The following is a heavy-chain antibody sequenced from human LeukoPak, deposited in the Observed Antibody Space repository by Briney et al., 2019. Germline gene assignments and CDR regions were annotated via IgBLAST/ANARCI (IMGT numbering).Heavy chain of an antibody. Sequence: PSETLSLTCSVSGGSISGHYWSWLRQPAGKGLEWIGRMYSSGNANYNPSLKGRVIMSADTSKNQFSLKVTSMTAADTAVYYCASVNDYDFQFEYWGQGILVTVSS. D-gene: IGHD4-17*01. V-gene: IGHV4-4*07. CDR2: MYSSGNA. CDR3: ASVNDYDFQFEY. J-gene: IGHJ4*02. CDR1: GGSISGHY.